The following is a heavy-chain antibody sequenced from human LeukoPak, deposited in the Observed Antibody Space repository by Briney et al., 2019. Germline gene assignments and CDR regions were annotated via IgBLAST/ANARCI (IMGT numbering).Heavy chain of an antibody. D-gene: IGHD3-22*01. Sequence: GGSLRLSCAASGFTFRSYAMHWVRQAPGKGLEWVAVISYGGSNKYYADSVKGRFTISRDNSKNTLYLQMNSLRAEDTAVYYCAREDTMIVVVTNSVDYWGQGTLVTVSS. V-gene: IGHV3-30-3*01. CDR2: ISYGGSNK. J-gene: IGHJ4*02. CDR3: AREDTMIVVVTNSVDY. CDR1: GFTFRSYA.